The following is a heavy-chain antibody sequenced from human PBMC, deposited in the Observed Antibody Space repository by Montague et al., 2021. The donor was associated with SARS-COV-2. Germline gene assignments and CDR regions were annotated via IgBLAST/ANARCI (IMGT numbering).Heavy chain of an antibody. CDR3: TRHVRMTGAVLSPGFDY. CDR2: VHYSGRP. J-gene: IGHJ4*02. Sequence: SETLSLTCTVSGDSISSSSYNWGWIRQPPGKGLEWIGSVHYSGRPYYNPSLKSRVTIYVDTSKNQLSLKLSSVTAADTAVYYCTRHVRMTGAVLSPGFDYWGQGTLVTVSS. V-gene: IGHV4-39*01. D-gene: IGHD2-15*01. CDR1: GDSISSSSYN.